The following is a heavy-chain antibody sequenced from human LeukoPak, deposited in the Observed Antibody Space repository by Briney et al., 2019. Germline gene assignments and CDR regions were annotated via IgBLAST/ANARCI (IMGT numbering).Heavy chain of an antibody. CDR2: IYYSGST. V-gene: IGHV4-39*07. CDR3: ARDLWAGGWYGDCFDY. D-gene: IGHD6-19*01. Sequence: SETLSLTCTVSGGSISSSSYYWGWIRQPPGKGLEWIGSIYYSGSTYYNPSLKSRVTISVDTSKNQFSLKLSSVTAADTAVYYCARDLWAGGWYGDCFDYWGQGTLVTVSS. CDR1: GGSISSSSYY. J-gene: IGHJ4*02.